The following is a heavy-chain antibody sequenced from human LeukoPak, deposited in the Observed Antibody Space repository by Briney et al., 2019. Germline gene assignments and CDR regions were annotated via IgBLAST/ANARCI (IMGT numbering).Heavy chain of an antibody. J-gene: IGHJ3*02. Sequence: GGSLRLSCAASGCTFSSYWMHWVRQAPGKGLVWVSLIKSDGSNTKYVDSVKGRFTISRDNAKNTLYLQMNSLRAEDTAVYYCASGVGATIDAFDIWGQGTMVAVSS. V-gene: IGHV3-74*03. CDR1: GCTFSSYW. CDR2: IKSDGSNT. D-gene: IGHD1-26*01. CDR3: ASGVGATIDAFDI.